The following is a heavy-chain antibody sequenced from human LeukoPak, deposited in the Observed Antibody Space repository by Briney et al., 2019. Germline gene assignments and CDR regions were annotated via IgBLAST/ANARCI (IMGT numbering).Heavy chain of an antibody. V-gene: IGHV3-30-3*01. D-gene: IGHD3-22*01. CDR1: GFTFTAYL. Sequence: GGSLRLSCAASGFTFTAYLIHWVRQAPGEGLEWVAVMSSDGNAMFYADSVKGRFTISRDYSKNTLYLQMNSLRAEDTAVYYCVRESEYYFDHSASFDYWGQGTLVTVSS. CDR3: VRESEYYFDHSASFDY. J-gene: IGHJ4*02. CDR2: MSSDGNAM.